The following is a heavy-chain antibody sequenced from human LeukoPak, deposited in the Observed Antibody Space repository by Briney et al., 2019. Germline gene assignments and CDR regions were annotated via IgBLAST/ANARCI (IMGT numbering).Heavy chain of an antibody. V-gene: IGHV3-7*01. CDR3: ARDNHRYYYDSSGYHFDY. D-gene: IGHD3-22*01. J-gene: IGHJ4*02. CDR1: GFTFSSYW. Sequence: GGSLRLSCAASGFTFSSYWMSWVRQAPGKGLEWVANIKQGGSEKYYVDSVKGRFTISRDNAKNSLYLQMNSLRAEDTAVYYCARDNHRYYYDSSGYHFDYWGQGTLVTVSS. CDR2: IKQGGSEK.